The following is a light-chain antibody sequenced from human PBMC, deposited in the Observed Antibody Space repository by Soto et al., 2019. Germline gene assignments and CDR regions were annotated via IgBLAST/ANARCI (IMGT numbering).Light chain of an antibody. V-gene: IGKV1-33*01. CDR2: DAS. J-gene: IGKJ3*01. CDR1: QDITIY. CDR3: QHYENLPFT. Sequence: DIQMTQPPPSLSASVGDRVTITCQASQDITIYLNWYQQRPGRAPKLLIYDASTLETGVPSRFSGSGSGTVFTFTITSLQPEDIATYYCQHYENLPFTFGPGTKVAI.